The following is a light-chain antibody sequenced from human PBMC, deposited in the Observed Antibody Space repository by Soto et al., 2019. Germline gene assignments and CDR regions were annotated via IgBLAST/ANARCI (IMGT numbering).Light chain of an antibody. CDR3: QQYGSSPQT. CDR2: GAS. V-gene: IGKV3-20*01. CDR1: QSTTNNY. Sequence: EIVLTQSPGTLSLSPGERATLSCRTSQSTTNNYLAWYQQKPGQAPRLLIYGASSRATGIPDRFSGSGSGTDFTLTISRLEPEDFAVYYCQQYGSSPQTFGQGTKVDIK. J-gene: IGKJ1*01.